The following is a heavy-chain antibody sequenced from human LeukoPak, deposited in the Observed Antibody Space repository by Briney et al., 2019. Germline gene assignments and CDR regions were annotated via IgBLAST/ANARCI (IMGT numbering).Heavy chain of an antibody. CDR2: VYHSGTT. V-gene: IGHV4-4*02. J-gene: IGHJ3*02. CDR1: GDSISSSNW. CDR3: ARPLWGSGDDAFDI. D-gene: IGHD2-15*01. Sequence: SETLSLTCAVSGDSISSSNWWWSWVRQPPGKRLEWIGEVYHSGTTNYNPSLKSRVTISIDKSKEQFSLKLSSVTAADTAVYYCARPLWGSGDDAFDIWGQGTMVTVSS.